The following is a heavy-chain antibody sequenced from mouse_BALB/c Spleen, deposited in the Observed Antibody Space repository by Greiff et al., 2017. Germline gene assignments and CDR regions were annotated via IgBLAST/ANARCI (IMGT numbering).Heavy chain of an antibody. CDR1: GFTFSSYT. D-gene: IGHD2-14*01. J-gene: IGHJ2*01. Sequence: DVQLVESGGGLVQPGGSLKLSCAASGFTFSSYTMSWVRQTPEKRLEWVAYISNGGGSTYYPDTVKGRFTISRDNAKNTLYLQMSSLKSEDTAMYYCARGDYRYDGLDYWGQGTTLTVSS. CDR3: ARGDYRYDGLDY. V-gene: IGHV5-12-2*01. CDR2: ISNGGGST.